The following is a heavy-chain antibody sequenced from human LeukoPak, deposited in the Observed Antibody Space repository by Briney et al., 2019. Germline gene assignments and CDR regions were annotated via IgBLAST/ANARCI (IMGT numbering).Heavy chain of an antibody. V-gene: IGHV3-30*18. CDR3: AKDRGYGYGGVDY. CDR1: GFTFSSYG. CDR2: ISYDGSNK. Sequence: PGGSLRLSCAASGFTFSSYGMHWVRQAPGKGLEWVAVISYDGSNKYYADSVKGRFTISRDNSKNTLYLQMNSLRAEDTAVYYCAKDRGYGYGGVDYWGQGTLVTVSS. J-gene: IGHJ4*02. D-gene: IGHD5-18*01.